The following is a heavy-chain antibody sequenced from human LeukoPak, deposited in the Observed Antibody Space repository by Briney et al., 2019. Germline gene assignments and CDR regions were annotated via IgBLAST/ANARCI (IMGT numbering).Heavy chain of an antibody. V-gene: IGHV4-30-4*01. CDR2: IYYSGST. CDR1: GGSLSSGDYY. Sequence: PSQTLSLTCTVSGGSLSSGDYYWSWIRQPPGKGLEWIGYIYYSGSTYYNPSLKSRVTISVDTSKNQFSLKLSSVTAADTAVYYCARAPWTYYDILTGTNLRWFDPWGQGTLVTVSS. D-gene: IGHD3-9*01. CDR3: ARAPWTYYDILTGTNLRWFDP. J-gene: IGHJ5*02.